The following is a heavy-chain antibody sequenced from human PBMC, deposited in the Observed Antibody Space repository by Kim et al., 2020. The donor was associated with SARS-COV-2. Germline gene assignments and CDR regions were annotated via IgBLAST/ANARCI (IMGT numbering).Heavy chain of an antibody. V-gene: IGHV3-23*01. Sequence: GGSLRLSCAASGFIFNSYAMSWVRQAPGKGLEWVSTISGSGDNTHYADSVKGRFTISRDNSRNTLHLQMNSLRAEDTAVYYCTKASTRNYGDLYYYYYGLDVWGQGTSITVSS. D-gene: IGHD4-17*01. CDR3: TKASTRNYGDLYYYYYGLDV. CDR1: GFIFNSYA. CDR2: ISGSGDNT. J-gene: IGHJ6*02.